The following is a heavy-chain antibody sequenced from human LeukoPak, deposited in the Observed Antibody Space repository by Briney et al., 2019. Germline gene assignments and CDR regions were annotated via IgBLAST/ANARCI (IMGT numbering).Heavy chain of an antibody. V-gene: IGHV3-30-3*01. CDR1: GFTFSSYA. Sequence: GGSLRLSCAASGFTFSSYAMHWVRQAPGKGLEWVAVISYDGSNKCYADSVKGRFTISRDNSKNTLYLQMNSLRAEDTAVYYCARDQGVVAAAGIYYYYGMDVWGQGTTVTVSS. CDR3: ARDQGVVAAAGIYYYYGMDV. D-gene: IGHD6-13*01. J-gene: IGHJ6*02. CDR2: ISYDGSNK.